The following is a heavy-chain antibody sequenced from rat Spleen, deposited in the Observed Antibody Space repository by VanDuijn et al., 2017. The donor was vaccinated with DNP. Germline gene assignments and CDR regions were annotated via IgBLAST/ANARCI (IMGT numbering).Heavy chain of an antibody. CDR3: ATQGSISTIFTGARDV. D-gene: IGHD1-2*01. Sequence: EVQLVESGGGLVQPGRSLKLSCAASGLTFSDYSMAWVRQAPKKGLEWVATIIYDGSGAYYGDSVTGRFTISRDNAKRTLYLQMDSLTSEDTATYYWATQGSISTIFTGARDVWGQGTSVTVSS. CDR2: IIYDGSGA. CDR1: GLTFSDYS. V-gene: IGHV5S10*01. J-gene: IGHJ4*01.